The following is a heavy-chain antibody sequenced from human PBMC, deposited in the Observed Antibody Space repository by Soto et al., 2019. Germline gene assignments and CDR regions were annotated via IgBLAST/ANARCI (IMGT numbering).Heavy chain of an antibody. D-gene: IGHD3-3*01. Sequence: SGGSLRLSCAASGFTFSSYAMSWVSQAPGKGLEWVAVISDDGSNKYYADSVKGRFTISRDNSKNTLYLQMNSLRAEDTAVYYCARETYYDFWSGPYFGMDVWGQGTTVTVSS. CDR2: ISDDGSNK. CDR1: GFTFSSYA. J-gene: IGHJ6*02. V-gene: IGHV3-30-3*01. CDR3: ARETYYDFWSGPYFGMDV.